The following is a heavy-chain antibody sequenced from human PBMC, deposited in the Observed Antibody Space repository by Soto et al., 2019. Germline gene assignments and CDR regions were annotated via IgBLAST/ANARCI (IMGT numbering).Heavy chain of an antibody. Sequence: PSETLSLTCTVSGGSISSSSYYWGWIRQPPGKGLEWIGSIYYSGSTYYNPSLKSRVTISVDTSKNQFSLKLSSVTAADTAVYYCARLFMTMVRGVDNWFDPWGQGTLVTVS. V-gene: IGHV4-39*01. CDR1: GGSISSSSYY. D-gene: IGHD3-10*01. J-gene: IGHJ5*02. CDR3: ARLFMTMVRGVDNWFDP. CDR2: IYYSGST.